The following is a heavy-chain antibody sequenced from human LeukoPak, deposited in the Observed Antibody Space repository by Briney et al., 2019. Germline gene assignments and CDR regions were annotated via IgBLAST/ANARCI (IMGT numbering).Heavy chain of an antibody. D-gene: IGHD3-3*01. CDR2: ISGSGGST. CDR1: GFTFSSYA. CDR3: AKDSRYTTYDFWSGYTIDY. Sequence: GGSLRLSCAASGFTFSSYAMSWVRQAPGKGLEWVSGISGSGGSTYYADSVKGRFTISRDNSKNTLYLQMNSLRAEDAAVYYCAKDSRYTTYDFWSGYTIDYWGQGTLVTVSS. J-gene: IGHJ4*02. V-gene: IGHV3-23*01.